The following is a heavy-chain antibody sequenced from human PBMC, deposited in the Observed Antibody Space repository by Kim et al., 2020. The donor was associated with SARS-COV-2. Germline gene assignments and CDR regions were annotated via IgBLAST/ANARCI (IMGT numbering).Heavy chain of an antibody. J-gene: IGHJ4*02. CDR2: ISYDGSNK. V-gene: IGHV3-30-3*01. Sequence: GGSLRLSCAASGFTFSSYAMHWVRQAPGKGLEWVAVISYDGSNKYYADSVKGRFTISRDNSKNTLYLQMNSLRAEDTAVYYCARDASSTSCLDYWGQGTLVTVSS. CDR1: GFTFSSYA. CDR3: ARDASSTSCLDY. D-gene: IGHD2-2*01.